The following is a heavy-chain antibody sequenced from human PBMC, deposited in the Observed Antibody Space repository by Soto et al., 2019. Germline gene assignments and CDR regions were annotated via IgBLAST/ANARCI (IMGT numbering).Heavy chain of an antibody. CDR3: AREWVRGVRKYYFDY. V-gene: IGHV1-46*01. Sequence: ASVKVSCKASGYTFTSYYMHWVRQAPGQGLEWMGIINPSGGGTSYAQKLQGRVTMTRDTSTSTVYMELSSLRSEDTAVYYCAREWVRGVRKYYFDYWGQGTLVTVSS. CDR1: GYTFTSYY. D-gene: IGHD3-10*01. CDR2: INPSGGGT. J-gene: IGHJ4*02.